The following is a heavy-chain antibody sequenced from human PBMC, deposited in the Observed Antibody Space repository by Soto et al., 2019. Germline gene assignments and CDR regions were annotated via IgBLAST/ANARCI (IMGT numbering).Heavy chain of an antibody. CDR2: INHSGST. V-gene: IGHV4-34*01. CDR1: GRSFSGYY. Sequence: SETLSLTCAVYGRSFSGYYWSWIRQPPGKGLEWIGEINHSGSTNYNPSLKSRVTISVDTSKNQFSLNLSSVTAADTAVYYCARRLDVWGQGTTVTVYS. CDR3: ARRLDV. J-gene: IGHJ6*02.